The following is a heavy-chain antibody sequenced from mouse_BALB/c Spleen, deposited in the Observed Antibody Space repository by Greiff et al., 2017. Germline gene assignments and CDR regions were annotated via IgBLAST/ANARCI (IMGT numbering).Heavy chain of an antibody. D-gene: IGHD2-4*01. Sequence: EVKLVESGGGLVQPGGSRKLSCAASGFTFSSFGMHWVRQAPEKGLEWVAYISSGSSTIYYADTVKGRFTISRDNPKNTLFLQMTSLTSEDTAMYYCAKTEDYDELGRAWFADWGQGTLVTVSA. CDR3: AKTEDYDELGRAWFAD. CDR2: ISSGSSTI. CDR1: GFTFSSFG. J-gene: IGHJ3*01. V-gene: IGHV5-17*02.